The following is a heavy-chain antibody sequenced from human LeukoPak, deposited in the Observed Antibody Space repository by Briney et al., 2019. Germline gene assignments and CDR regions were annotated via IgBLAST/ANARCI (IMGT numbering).Heavy chain of an antibody. CDR2: IYHSGST. Sequence: SETLSLTCTVSGGSIRSGGYYWSWIRQPPGKGLEWIGYIYHSGSTYYNPSLKSRVTISVDTSKNQFSLKLSSVTAADTAVYYCARVGIVVVVAAYFDYWGQGTLVTVSS. D-gene: IGHD2-15*01. CDR3: ARVGIVVVVAAYFDY. CDR1: GGSIRSGGYY. V-gene: IGHV4-30-2*01. J-gene: IGHJ4*02.